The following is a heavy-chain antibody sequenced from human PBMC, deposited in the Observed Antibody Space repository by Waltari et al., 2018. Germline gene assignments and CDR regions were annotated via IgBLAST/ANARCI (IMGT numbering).Heavy chain of an antibody. CDR3: ARNRGMAMYYFDY. V-gene: IGHV4-38-2*01. CDR2: IGGRSENI. J-gene: IGHJ4*02. CDR1: GGSISSAYY. Sequence: QVQLQESGPGLVKPSETLSLTCAVSGGSISSAYYWSWIRQPPGKGLEWNGYIGGRSENIYYNRPLKGRVTISKDTSKNQFSLKLNSVPAADTAVYYCARNRGMAMYYFDYWGQGVLVTVSS. D-gene: IGHD6-13*01.